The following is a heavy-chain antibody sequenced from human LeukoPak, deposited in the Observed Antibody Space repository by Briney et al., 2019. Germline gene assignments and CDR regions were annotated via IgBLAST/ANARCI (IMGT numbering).Heavy chain of an antibody. V-gene: IGHV3-33*01. J-gene: IGHJ5*02. CDR3: SRDRRTWFDP. Sequence: GGSLRLSCAASGFTFSSYGMHWVRQAPGKGLEWVAVIWYDGSNKYYADSVKGRFTISRDNSKNTLYLQMNSLRAEDTALYYCSRDRRTWFDPWGQGTLVTVSS. CDR2: IWYDGSNK. CDR1: GFTFSSYG.